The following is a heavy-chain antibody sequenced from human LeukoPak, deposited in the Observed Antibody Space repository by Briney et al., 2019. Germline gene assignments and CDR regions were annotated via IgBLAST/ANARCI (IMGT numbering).Heavy chain of an antibody. Sequence: PGGSLKLSCAASGFTFSGSAMHWVRQAPGKGLEWVAVISYDGSNKYYADSVKGRFTISRDNSKNTLYLQMNSLRAEDTAVYYCARDLGYYDFWSGFDYWGQGTLVTVSS. V-gene: IGHV3-30-3*01. CDR3: ARDLGYYDFWSGFDY. J-gene: IGHJ4*02. D-gene: IGHD3-3*01. CDR1: GFTFSGSA. CDR2: ISYDGSNK.